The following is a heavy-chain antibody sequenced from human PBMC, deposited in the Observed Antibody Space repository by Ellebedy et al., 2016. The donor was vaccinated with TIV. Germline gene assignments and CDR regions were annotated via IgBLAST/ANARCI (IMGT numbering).Heavy chain of an antibody. CDR2: INSDGSST. V-gene: IGHV3-74*01. CDR3: ARDHPLGIENFDY. CDR1: GFTFSSYW. Sequence: PGGSLRLSCAASGFTFSSYWMHWVRQAPGKGLVWVSRINSDGSSTSYTDSVKGRFTISRDNAKNTLYLQMNSLRAEDTAVYYCARDHPLGIENFDYWGQGTLVTVSS. D-gene: IGHD7-27*01. J-gene: IGHJ4*02.